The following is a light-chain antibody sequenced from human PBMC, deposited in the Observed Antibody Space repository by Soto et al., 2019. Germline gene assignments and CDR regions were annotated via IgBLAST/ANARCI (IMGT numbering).Light chain of an antibody. J-gene: IGKJ1*01. CDR1: QDIRKD. CDR2: GAS. V-gene: IGKV1-6*01. CDR3: QQYTDWPTT. Sequence: IQMTRSPSALCASVRGTVTITCRASQDIRKDLAWYQQKPGKAPQILIYGASTLQTGVASRFSGSGSATDFTLTISSLQSEDFAIYYCQQYTDWPTTFGQGTKVDIK.